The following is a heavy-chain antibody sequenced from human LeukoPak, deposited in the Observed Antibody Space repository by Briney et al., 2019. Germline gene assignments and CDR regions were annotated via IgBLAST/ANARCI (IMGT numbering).Heavy chain of an antibody. CDR3: ARGATDYYYYGMDV. D-gene: IGHD1-26*01. V-gene: IGHV1-69*13. CDR1: GGTFSSYA. Sequence: SVKVSCKASGGTFSSYAVSWVRQAPGQGLEWMGGIIPIFGTANYAQKFQGRVTITADESTSTAYMELSSLRSEDTAVYYCARGATDYYYYGMDVWGQGTTVTVSS. CDR2: IIPIFGTA. J-gene: IGHJ6*02.